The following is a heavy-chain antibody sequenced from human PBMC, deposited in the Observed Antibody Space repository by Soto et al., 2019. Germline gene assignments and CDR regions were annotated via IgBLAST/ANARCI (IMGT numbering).Heavy chain of an antibody. CDR3: ARQIYDSDTGPNFQYYFDS. D-gene: IGHD3-22*01. Sequence: GASLKISCKGSAYSFAGYWITWVRQKPGKGLEWMGRIDPSDSQTYYSPSFRGHVTISVTKSIATVFLQWSSLRASDTAMYYCARQIYDSDTGPNFQYYFDSWGQGTPVTVSS. V-gene: IGHV5-10-1*01. J-gene: IGHJ4*02. CDR1: AYSFAGYW. CDR2: IDPSDSQT.